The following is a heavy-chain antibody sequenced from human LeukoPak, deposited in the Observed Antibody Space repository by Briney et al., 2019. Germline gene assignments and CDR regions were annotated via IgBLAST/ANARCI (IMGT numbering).Heavy chain of an antibody. CDR1: GYSISSGYY. CDR3: ARESYWFDP. V-gene: IGHV4-38-2*02. CDR2: INHSGST. J-gene: IGHJ5*02. Sequence: SETLSLTCSVSGYSISSGYYWSWIRQPPGKGLEWIGEINHSGSTNYNPSLKSRVTISVDTSKNQFSLKLSSVTAADTAVYYCARESYWFDPWGQGTLVTVSS.